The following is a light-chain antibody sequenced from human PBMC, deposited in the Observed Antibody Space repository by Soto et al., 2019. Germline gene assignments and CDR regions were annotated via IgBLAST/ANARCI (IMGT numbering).Light chain of an antibody. CDR3: QQLNVYPST. CDR2: AAS. Sequence: DIQMTQSPSSLSASVGDRVTITCRASQSISSYLNWYQQKPGKAPKLLIYAASTLQTGVPSRFSGGGSGTDFTLTITSLQPEEFATYYCQQLNVYPSTFGGGTKV. J-gene: IGKJ4*01. CDR1: QSISSY. V-gene: IGKV1-39*01.